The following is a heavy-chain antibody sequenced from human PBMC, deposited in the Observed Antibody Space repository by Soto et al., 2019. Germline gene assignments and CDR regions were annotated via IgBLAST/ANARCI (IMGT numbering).Heavy chain of an antibody. D-gene: IGHD2-15*01. CDR2: IHSSGGT. CDR1: GASIKSRNYF. V-gene: IGHV4-39*02. J-gene: IGHJ4*02. CDR3: GRLAEAATGHTDFDF. Sequence: RSLTCTVSGASIKSRNYFWGWIRQPPGKGLEFVGSIHSSGGTYYNPSLKSRVTVSVDLSNSHFSLSLKSLTATDTAVYYCGRLAEAATGHTDFDFWGQGTLVTVSS.